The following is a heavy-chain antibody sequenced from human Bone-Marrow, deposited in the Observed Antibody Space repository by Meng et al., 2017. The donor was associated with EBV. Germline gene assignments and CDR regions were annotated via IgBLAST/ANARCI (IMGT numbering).Heavy chain of an antibody. CDR2: IGTAGDT. CDR3: ARDGGSGSYDY. CDR1: GFTFSSYD. J-gene: IGHJ4*02. Sequence: GQLVASGGGLVQPGGSLRLSCAAYGFTFSSYDMHWVRQATGKGLEWVSAIGTAGDTYYPGSVKGRFTISRENAKNSLYLQMNSLRAGDTAVYYCARDGGSGSYDYWGQGTLVTVSS. V-gene: IGHV3-13*01. D-gene: IGHD3-10*01.